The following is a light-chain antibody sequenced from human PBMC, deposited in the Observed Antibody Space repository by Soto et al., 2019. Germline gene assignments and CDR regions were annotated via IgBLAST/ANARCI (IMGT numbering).Light chain of an antibody. V-gene: IGKV1-5*01. CDR2: GAS. CDR1: QSIRYY. CDR3: KPHNSYPQT. Sequence: DIQLTQSPPTLSASVGDRVTITCRASQSIRYYLAWYQQMPGKAPKLLIYGASSLKSGVPSRFSGSGSGTEFTFTISSLQPDDFATYFCKPHNSYPQTFGQGTKV. J-gene: IGKJ1*01.